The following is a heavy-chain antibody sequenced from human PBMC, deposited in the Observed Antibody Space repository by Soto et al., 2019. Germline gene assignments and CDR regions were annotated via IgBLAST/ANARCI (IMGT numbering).Heavy chain of an antibody. J-gene: IGHJ6*02. CDR1: RFNLGAYA. D-gene: IGHD1-1*01. CDR2: IRYQGYAGTT. V-gene: IGHV3-49*04. Sequence: GRVLRLPCTSSRFNLGAYALNWDRQAPRKGLEGVGLIRYQGYAGTTAYAAAVSGSFTISREDSNRLAYLQIDSLKHDYRFVYYCTRDKNVYTTFNYNAMDVWGQGTTVTVSS. CDR3: TRDKNVYTTFNYNAMDV.